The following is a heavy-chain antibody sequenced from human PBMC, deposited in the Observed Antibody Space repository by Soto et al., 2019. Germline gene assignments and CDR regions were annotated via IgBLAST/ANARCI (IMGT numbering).Heavy chain of an antibody. V-gene: IGHV3-21*01. CDR1: GFTFSSYS. CDR3: ARDSEASTIFGVANPDAYNWFDP. CDR2: ISSSSSYI. D-gene: IGHD3-3*01. J-gene: IGHJ5*02. Sequence: GGSLRLSCAASGFTFSSYSMNWVRQAPGKGLEWVSSISSSSSYIYYADSVKGRFTISRDNAKNSLYLQMNSLRAEDTAVYYCARDSEASTIFGVANPDAYNWFDPWGQGTLVTVSS.